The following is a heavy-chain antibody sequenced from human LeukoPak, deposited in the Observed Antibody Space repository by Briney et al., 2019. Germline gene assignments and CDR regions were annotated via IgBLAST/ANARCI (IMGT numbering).Heavy chain of an antibody. Sequence: GGSLRLSCAASGFTFSGYSMNWVRQAPGKGLEWVSSISSSSSYIYYADSVKGRFTISRDNAKNSLYLQMNSLRAEDTAVYYCATTSPLDWFDPWGQGTLVTVSS. CDR1: GFTFSGYS. V-gene: IGHV3-21*01. CDR2: ISSSSSYI. D-gene: IGHD2-8*01. J-gene: IGHJ5*02. CDR3: ATTSPLDWFDP.